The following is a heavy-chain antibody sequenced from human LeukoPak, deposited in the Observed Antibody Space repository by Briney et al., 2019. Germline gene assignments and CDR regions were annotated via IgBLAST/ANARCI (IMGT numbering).Heavy chain of an antibody. V-gene: IGHV1-2*02. J-gene: IGHJ4*02. Sequence: AAMKVSCKTSGYTFTGYYMHWLRQAPGQGLEWMGRINPDSGVTNYAQKFQGRVTLNRDTSISTAYMELSSLRSDDTAVYYCARGGVTMIVVPYQGYWGQGTLVTVSS. CDR1: GYTFTGYY. D-gene: IGHD3-22*01. CDR3: ARGGVTMIVVPYQGY. CDR2: INPDSGVT.